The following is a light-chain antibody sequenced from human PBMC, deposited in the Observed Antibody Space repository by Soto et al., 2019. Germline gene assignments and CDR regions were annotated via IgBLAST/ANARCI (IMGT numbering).Light chain of an antibody. Sequence: EIVLTQSPATLSLSPGERATLSCRASQSISTYLAWYQQKLGQAPRLLIFDASSRATGIPARFSGSGSGTDFTRPISTLEPEDFAVYYCQDRSHWPPPFGGGTKVEI. V-gene: IGKV3-11*01. CDR3: QDRSHWPPP. CDR2: DAS. CDR1: QSISTY. J-gene: IGKJ4*01.